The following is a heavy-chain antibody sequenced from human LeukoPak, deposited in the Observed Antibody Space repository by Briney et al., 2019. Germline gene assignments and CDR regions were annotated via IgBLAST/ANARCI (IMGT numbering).Heavy chain of an antibody. Sequence: SETLSLTCSVSGGSVTSYYWSWIRQPPGKGLEWIGHIHYSGSNNYNPSLKSRVTMFVDKSKNQISLRLSSVTAADTAVYYCARHGTVSNGSYFDYWGQGTQVTLS. J-gene: IGHJ4*02. CDR1: GGSVTSYY. D-gene: IGHD1-1*01. CDR3: ARHGTVSNGSYFDY. V-gene: IGHV4-59*08. CDR2: IHYSGSN.